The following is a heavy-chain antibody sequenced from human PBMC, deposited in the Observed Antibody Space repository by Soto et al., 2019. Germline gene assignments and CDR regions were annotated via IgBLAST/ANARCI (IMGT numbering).Heavy chain of an antibody. D-gene: IGHD1-1*01. J-gene: IGHJ5*02. Sequence: QVQLVQSGAEVKKPGASVMVSCKASGYTFSTYGFSWVRQAPGQGLGRMGWIGADNGDTNYAQNFQGRVTMTTDTSTTTSYMELRSLTSDDTAVYFCARDWKGAEGFDPWGQGTLVTVSS. CDR1: GYTFSTYG. V-gene: IGHV1-18*01. CDR2: IGADNGDT. CDR3: ARDWKGAEGFDP.